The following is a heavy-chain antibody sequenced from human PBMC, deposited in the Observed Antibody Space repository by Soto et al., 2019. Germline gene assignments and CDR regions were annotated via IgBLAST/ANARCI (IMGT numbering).Heavy chain of an antibody. CDR1: GFTFSNFG. J-gene: IGHJ4*02. Sequence: GGSLRLSCVASGFTFSNFGMHWVRQAPGKGLEWVAVISNDENIKQYADSVRGRFAISRDNSKNTWYLQMTSLRAEDTAIYYCARGLRSVLDYWGQGTLVTVSS. CDR2: ISNDENIK. D-gene: IGHD6-6*01. CDR3: ARGLRSVLDY. V-gene: IGHV3-33*01.